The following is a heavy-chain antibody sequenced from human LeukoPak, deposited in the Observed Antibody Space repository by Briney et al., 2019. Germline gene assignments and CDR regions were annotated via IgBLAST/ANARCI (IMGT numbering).Heavy chain of an antibody. CDR2: INHRGST. CDR1: GGSFSGYY. J-gene: IGHJ6*03. CDR3: ARDPYSGAYGNTYYYYMDV. Sequence: PSETLSLTCDVYGGSFSGYYWNWIRQPPGKGLEWIGEINHRGSTNDNPSLKSRVIISVDASRYQFSLKLSSVTAADTAVYYCARDPYSGAYGNTYYYYMDVWGKGTTVTISS. V-gene: IGHV4-34*01. D-gene: IGHD1-26*01.